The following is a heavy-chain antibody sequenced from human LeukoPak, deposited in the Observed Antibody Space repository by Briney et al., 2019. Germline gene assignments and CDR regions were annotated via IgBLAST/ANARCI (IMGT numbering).Heavy chain of an antibody. D-gene: IGHD1-26*01. V-gene: IGHV1-24*01. CDR1: GYTLTELS. J-gene: IGHJ4*02. CDR2: FDPEDGET. CDR3: ATGLVIVGATLFDY. Sequence: ASVKVSCKVSGYTLTELSMHWVRQAPGKGLEWMGGFDPEDGETIYAQKFQGRVTMTEDTSTDTAYMELSSLRSEDTAVYYRATGLVIVGATLFDYWGQGTLVTVSS.